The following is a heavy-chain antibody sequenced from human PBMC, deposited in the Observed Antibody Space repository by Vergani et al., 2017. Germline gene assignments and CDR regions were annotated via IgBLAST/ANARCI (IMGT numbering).Heavy chain of an antibody. J-gene: IGHJ6*03. V-gene: IGHV3-11*04. D-gene: IGHD2-2*01. CDR3: ARGAGYCSSTSCPPTLRNYYYYMDV. CDR1: GFTFSDYY. CDR2: ISGSGHTK. Sequence: QVQLVESGGGLVKPGGSLRLSCAASGFTFSDYYMTWIRQAPGKGLEWISYISGSGHTKYYADSVKGRFAISRDNAKNSLYLQMNNLRVEDTAVYYCARGAGYCSSTSCPPTLRNYYYYMDVWGKGP.